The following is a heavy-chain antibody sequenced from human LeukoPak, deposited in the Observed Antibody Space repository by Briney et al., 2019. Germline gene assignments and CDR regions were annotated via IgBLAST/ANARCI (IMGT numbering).Heavy chain of an antibody. J-gene: IGHJ6*03. D-gene: IGHD1-1*01. V-gene: IGHV3-23*01. CDR1: GFTFSSYA. CDR3: ARTTEGGYIGYFYYYYMDV. CDR2: INGSGGRT. Sequence: GGSLRLSCAASGFTFSSYAMTWVRQAPGKGLEWVSDINGSGGRTNYADSVKGRFTISRDNSKNTLYLQMNSLRAEDTAVYYCARTTEGGYIGYFYYYYMDVWGKGTTVTISS.